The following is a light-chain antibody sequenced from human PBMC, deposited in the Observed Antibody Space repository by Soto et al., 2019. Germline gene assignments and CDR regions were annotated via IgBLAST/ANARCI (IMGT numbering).Light chain of an antibody. CDR3: QQYNNWPPMYT. Sequence: EIVMTQYPATLSVSPGKIDPLSCRSRQSVSSNLAWYQQKPGQAPRLLIYGASTRATGIPARFSGSGSGTEFTLTISSLQSEDFAVYYCQQYNNWPPMYTVGQGTKLEIK. V-gene: IGKV3-15*01. CDR2: GAS. CDR1: QSVSSN. J-gene: IGKJ2*01.